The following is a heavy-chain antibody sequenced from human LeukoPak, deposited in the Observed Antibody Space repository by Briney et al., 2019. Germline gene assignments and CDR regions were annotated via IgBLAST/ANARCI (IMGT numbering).Heavy chain of an antibody. CDR1: NFSISSGYY. CDR3: ATTSYYYDSPDY. J-gene: IGHJ4*02. D-gene: IGHD3-22*01. V-gene: IGHV4-38-2*02. CDR2: IYHGGST. Sequence: SETLSLTCTVSNFSISSGYYWGWIRQSPGKGLEWIGRIYHGGSTYYNPSLRSRVIVSVDTSKNHFSLKMRSVTAADTAVYYCATTSYYYDSPDYWGQGTLVTVSS.